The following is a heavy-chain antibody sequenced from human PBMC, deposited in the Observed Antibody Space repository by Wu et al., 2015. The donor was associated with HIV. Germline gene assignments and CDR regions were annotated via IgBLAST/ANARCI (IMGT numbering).Heavy chain of an antibody. V-gene: IGHV1-69*13. Sequence: QVQLVQSGAEVKKPGSSVKVSCKAPGGTFSSYAISWVRQAPGQGLEWMGRIIPIFGTANYAQKFQGRVTITADESTSTAYMELSSLRSEDTAVYYCARDRYYYDSSGYSPLDYWGQGTLVTVSS. J-gene: IGHJ4*02. D-gene: IGHD3-22*01. CDR3: ARDRYYYDSSGYSPLDY. CDR1: GGTFSSYA. CDR2: IIPIFGTA.